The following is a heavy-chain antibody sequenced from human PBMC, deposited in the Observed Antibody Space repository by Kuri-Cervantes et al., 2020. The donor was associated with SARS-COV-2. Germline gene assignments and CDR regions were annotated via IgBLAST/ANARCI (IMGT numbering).Heavy chain of an antibody. D-gene: IGHD3-3*01. CDR3: TRFDFWSGYYLDY. J-gene: IGHJ4*02. Sequence: GGSLRLSCAASGFTFDDYAMHWVRQAPGKGLEWVSGISWNSGSIGYADSVKGRFTISRDNAKNSLYLQMNSLRAEDMALYYCTRFDFWSGYYLDYWGQGTLVTVSS. CDR2: ISWNSGSI. CDR1: GFTFDDYA. V-gene: IGHV3-9*03.